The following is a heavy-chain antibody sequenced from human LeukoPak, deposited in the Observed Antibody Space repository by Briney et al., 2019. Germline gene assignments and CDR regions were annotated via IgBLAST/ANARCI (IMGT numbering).Heavy chain of an antibody. V-gene: IGHV1-69*05. Sequence: SVKVSCKASGGTFSSYAISWVRQAPGQGLEWMGGIIPIFGTANYAQKFQGRVTITTDESTSTAYMELSSLRSEDTAVYSCARSCLAISRVVAAVSDYWGQGTLVTVSS. D-gene: IGHD2-15*01. J-gene: IGHJ4*02. CDR2: IIPIFGTA. CDR3: ARSCLAISRVVAAVSDY. CDR1: GGTFSSYA.